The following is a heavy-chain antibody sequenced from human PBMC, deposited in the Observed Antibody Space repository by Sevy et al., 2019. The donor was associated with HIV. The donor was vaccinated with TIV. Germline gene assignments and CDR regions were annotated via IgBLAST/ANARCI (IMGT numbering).Heavy chain of an antibody. CDR1: GLTFSSYA. Sequence: GGSLRLSCAASGLTFSSYAMYWVRQAPGKGLEWVAVISYDGSNKYFGDSVKGRFTLSRDNSKNTVYLQMNRLRPEDTAVYYCARDAAERPYGDTWFSNWFDPWGQGTLVTVSS. D-gene: IGHD2-21*02. V-gene: IGHV3-30*04. CDR3: ARDAAERPYGDTWFSNWFDP. J-gene: IGHJ5*02. CDR2: ISYDGSNK.